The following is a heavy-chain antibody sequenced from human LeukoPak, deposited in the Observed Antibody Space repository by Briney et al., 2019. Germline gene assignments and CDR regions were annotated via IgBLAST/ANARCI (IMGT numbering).Heavy chain of an antibody. CDR2: IYYSGST. V-gene: IGHV4-59*01. CDR1: GGSISSYY. Sequence: SETLSLTCTVSGGSISSYYRSWIRQPPGKGLEWIGYIYYSGSTNYNPSLKSRVTISVDTSKNQFSLKLSSVTAADTAVYYCARGWRHDYWGQGTLVTVSS. J-gene: IGHJ4*02. CDR3: ARGWRHDY. D-gene: IGHD2-15*01.